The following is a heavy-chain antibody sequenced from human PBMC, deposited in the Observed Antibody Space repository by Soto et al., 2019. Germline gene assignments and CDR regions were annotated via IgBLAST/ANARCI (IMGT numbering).Heavy chain of an antibody. V-gene: IGHV3-33*01. CDR1: GFTFSSYG. D-gene: IGHD1-7*01. J-gene: IGHJ6*02. Sequence: GGSLRLSCAASGFTFSSYGMHWVRQAPGKGLEWVAVIWYDGSNKYYADSVKGRFTISRDNSKNTLYLQMNSLRAEDTAVYYCARDQRRHSSKLGYGMDVWGQGTTGTVSS. CDR2: IWYDGSNK. CDR3: ARDQRRHSSKLGYGMDV.